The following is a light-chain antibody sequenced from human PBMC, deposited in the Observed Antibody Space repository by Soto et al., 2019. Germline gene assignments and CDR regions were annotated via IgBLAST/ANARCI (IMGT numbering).Light chain of an antibody. J-gene: IGLJ1*01. CDR1: SSDVGGYNS. V-gene: IGLV2-14*01. CDR3: SSYASVGTYV. CDR2: DVT. Sequence: QSVLTQPASVSGSPGQSIAISCTGTSSDVGGYNSVSWYQQHPGKAPKLMIYDVTNRPSGVSNRFSGSKSGNTASLTISGLQADDEADYYCSSYASVGTYVFGTGTKVTVL.